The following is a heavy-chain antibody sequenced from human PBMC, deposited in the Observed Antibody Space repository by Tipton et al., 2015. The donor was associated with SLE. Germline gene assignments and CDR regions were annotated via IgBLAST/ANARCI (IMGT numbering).Heavy chain of an antibody. CDR2: INGRGVT. V-gene: IGHV3-43*01. J-gene: IGHJ4*02. Sequence: GSLRLSCVASGFNFRPYTMHWVRQAPGKGLEWVSLINGRGVTFYGDSVEGRFTISRDNNKNSLYLQMNSLRTEDTALYYCVKEHSSGWPNFDCWGQGTLVTVSS. D-gene: IGHD6-19*01. CDR3: VKEHSSGWPNFDC. CDR1: GFNFRPYT.